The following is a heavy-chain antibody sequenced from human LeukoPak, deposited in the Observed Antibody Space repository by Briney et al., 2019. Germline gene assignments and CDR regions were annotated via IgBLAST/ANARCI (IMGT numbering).Heavy chain of an antibody. CDR2: INRGGSGL. V-gene: IGHV3-74*01. Sequence: GGSLRLSCAASGFIFSDYWMHWVRHAPEKGGMWVSNINRGGSGLDYAESVKGRFTISRDNAKNTLYLQMNSLRAEDTAVDNGTCDVEGLGDYWGQGALVTVSS. J-gene: IGHJ4*02. CDR1: GFIFSDYW. CDR3: TCDVEGLGDY.